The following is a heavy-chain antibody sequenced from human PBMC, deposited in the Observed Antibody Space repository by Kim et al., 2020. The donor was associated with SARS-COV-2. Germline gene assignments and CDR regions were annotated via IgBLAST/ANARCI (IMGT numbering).Heavy chain of an antibody. J-gene: IGHJ6*02. CDR3: ARDPYGSGRSYYGLDV. CDR2: INSDGSST. Sequence: GGSLRLSCVASEFTLSSYWMHWVRQAPGKGLVWVSRINSDGSSTSYADSVKGRFTISIDNAKNTLYLQMNSLRAEDTAVYYCARDPYGSGRSYYGLDVWGQGTTVSVSS. V-gene: IGHV3-74*01. CDR1: EFTLSSYW. D-gene: IGHD3-10*01.